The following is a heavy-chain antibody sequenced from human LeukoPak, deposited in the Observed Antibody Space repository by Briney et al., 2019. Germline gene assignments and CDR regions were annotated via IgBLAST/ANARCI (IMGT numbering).Heavy chain of an antibody. CDR1: GFTFSSYW. J-gene: IGHJ4*02. CDR3: ARAPGFWHYYFEY. D-gene: IGHD3-3*01. CDR2: IKQDGSEK. V-gene: IGHV3-7*01. Sequence: GGSLRLSCAASGFTFSSYWMSWVRQAPGKGLEWVANIKQDGSEKYHVDSVKGRFTISRDNAKNSLYLQMNSLRAEDTAVYYCARAPGFWHYYFEYWGQGTLVTVSS.